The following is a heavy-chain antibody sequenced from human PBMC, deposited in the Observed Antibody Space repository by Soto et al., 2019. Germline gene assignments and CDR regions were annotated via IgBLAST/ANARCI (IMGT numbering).Heavy chain of an antibody. J-gene: IGHJ4*02. CDR3: ARDPQPGGDKVVVIDY. Sequence: GSLRLSCAASGFTFSSYAMHWVRQAPGKGLEWVAVISYDGSNKYYADSVKGRFTISRDNSKNTLYLQMNSLRAEDTAVYYCARDPQPGGDKVVVIDYWGQGTLVTVSS. V-gene: IGHV3-30*04. CDR1: GFTFSSYA. CDR2: ISYDGSNK. D-gene: IGHD3-22*01.